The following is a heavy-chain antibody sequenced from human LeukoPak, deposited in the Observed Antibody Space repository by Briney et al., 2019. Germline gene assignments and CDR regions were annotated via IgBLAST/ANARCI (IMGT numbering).Heavy chain of an antibody. CDR1: GFTFSSYS. J-gene: IGHJ6*03. Sequence: PGGSLRLSCAASGFTFSSYSMNWVRQAPGKGLEWVSSISSSSSYIYYADSVKGRFAISRDNAKNSLYLQMNSLRAGDTAVYYCARVLTIVGSYMDVWGKGTTVTVSS. D-gene: IGHD3-3*01. CDR3: ARVLTIVGSYMDV. V-gene: IGHV3-21*01. CDR2: ISSSSSYI.